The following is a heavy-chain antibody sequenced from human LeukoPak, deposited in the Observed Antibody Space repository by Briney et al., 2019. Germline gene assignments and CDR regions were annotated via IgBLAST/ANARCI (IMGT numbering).Heavy chain of an antibody. CDR3: GRVAVLGSGSIDY. V-gene: IGHV3-74*01. J-gene: IGHJ4*02. Sequence: GGSLRLSCAASGFTFTNHWMHWVRQAPGKGLVWVSRIRPDGGETNYVDSVKGRFTTSRDNAKNILYLQMNSLGAEDTAVYYCGRVAVLGSGSIDYWGQGVLVTVSS. D-gene: IGHD3-10*01. CDR1: GFTFTNHW. CDR2: IRPDGGET.